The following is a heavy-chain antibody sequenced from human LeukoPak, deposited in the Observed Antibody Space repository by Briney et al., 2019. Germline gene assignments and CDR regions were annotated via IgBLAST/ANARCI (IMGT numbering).Heavy chain of an antibody. CDR3: ARDQNDFWSGYYRRYYYYYYMDV. V-gene: IGHV3-48*03. D-gene: IGHD3-3*01. J-gene: IGHJ6*03. CDR2: IRSSDNTK. Sequence: GGSLRLSCAASGFTFSTYDMNWFRQAPGKGLEWVSYIRSSDNTKYYADAVKGRFTISRDNSKNTLYLQMNSLRAEDTAVYYCARDQNDFWSGYYRRYYYYYYMDVWGKGTTVTVSS. CDR1: GFTFSTYD.